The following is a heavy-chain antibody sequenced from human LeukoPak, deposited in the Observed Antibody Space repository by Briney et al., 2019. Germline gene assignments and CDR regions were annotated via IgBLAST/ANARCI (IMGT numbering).Heavy chain of an antibody. CDR2: IYYSGST. CDR3: ARLKCISTTCPSRYVMDV. J-gene: IGHJ6*02. Sequence: SAPLSLPCSVSGGPISSYYWSWIRQPPGKGLEYIGYIYYSGSTNYNPSLKSRVTISVDTSKDQFSLNLTSVTAADTAVYYCARLKCISTTCPSRYVMDVWGQGTTVTVSS. CDR1: GGPISSYY. V-gene: IGHV4-59*01. D-gene: IGHD2-2*01.